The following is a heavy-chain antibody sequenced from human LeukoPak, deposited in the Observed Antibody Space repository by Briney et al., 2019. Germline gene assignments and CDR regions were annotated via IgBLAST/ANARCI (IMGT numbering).Heavy chain of an antibody. CDR3: ARDRKYSYGYGQGAFDI. Sequence: PGGSLRLSCAASGFTFSRYSMNWVRQAPGKGLEWVSSISSSSSYIYYADSVKGRFTISRDNAKNSLYLQMNSLRAEDTAVYYCARDRKYSYGYGQGAFDIWGQGTMVTVSS. CDR2: ISSSSSYI. V-gene: IGHV3-21*01. J-gene: IGHJ3*02. D-gene: IGHD5-18*01. CDR1: GFTFSRYS.